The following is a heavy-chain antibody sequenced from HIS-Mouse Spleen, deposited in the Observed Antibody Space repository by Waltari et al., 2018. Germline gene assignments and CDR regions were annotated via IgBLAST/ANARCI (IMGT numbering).Heavy chain of an antibody. CDR1: GGTFSSYA. D-gene: IGHD4-17*01. Sequence: QVQLVQSGAEVKKPGSSVKVSCKASGGTFSSYAISWVRQAPGQGLGWMGRIIPILGIANYAQKFQGRVTITADKSTSTAYMELSSLRSEDTAVYYCAREHYGEPDAFDIWGQGTMVTVSS. CDR2: IIPILGIA. J-gene: IGHJ3*02. V-gene: IGHV1-69*04. CDR3: AREHYGEPDAFDI.